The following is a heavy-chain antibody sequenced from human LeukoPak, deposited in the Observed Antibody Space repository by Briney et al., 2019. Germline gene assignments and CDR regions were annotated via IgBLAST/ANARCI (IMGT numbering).Heavy chain of an antibody. J-gene: IGHJ4*02. D-gene: IGHD6-13*01. Sequence: GESLKISCKGSGYSFTSCWIGWVRQMPGKGLEWMGIIYPGDSDTRYSPSFQGQVTISADKSISTAYLQWSSLKASDTAMYYCARSQLPGKIAAAGLFDYWGQGTLVTVPS. CDR1: GYSFTSCW. V-gene: IGHV5-51*01. CDR3: ARSQLPGKIAAAGLFDY. CDR2: IYPGDSDT.